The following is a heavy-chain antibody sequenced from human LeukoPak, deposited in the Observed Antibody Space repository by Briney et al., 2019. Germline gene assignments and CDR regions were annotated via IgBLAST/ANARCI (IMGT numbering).Heavy chain of an antibody. CDR2: IRGSGGST. D-gene: IGHD6-19*01. V-gene: IGHV3-23*01. CDR1: GFTFSSYA. CDR3: AKDAERVAVTGHLDY. Sequence: PGGSLRLSCAASGFTFSSYAMNWVRQAPGKGLEWVSAIRGSGGSTSYAVSVKARFTISRDNSKNTLFLQMNRLRAEDTAVYYCAKDAERVAVTGHLDYWGQGTLVTVSS. J-gene: IGHJ4*02.